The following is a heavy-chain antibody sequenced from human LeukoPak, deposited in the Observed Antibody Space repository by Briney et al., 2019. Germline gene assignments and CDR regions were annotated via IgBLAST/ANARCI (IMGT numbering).Heavy chain of an antibody. V-gene: IGHV3-30*18. J-gene: IGHJ4*02. D-gene: IGHD6-19*01. CDR2: ISYDGSYK. Sequence: GGSLRLSCVASGFTFSTYGMHWVRQAPGKGLEWVAVISYDGSYKYYADSVKGRFTISRDDSKNTLYLQMNSLRAEDTAVYYCAKTYGSGWWDFDYWGQGTLVTVSS. CDR3: AKTYGSGWWDFDY. CDR1: GFTFSTYG.